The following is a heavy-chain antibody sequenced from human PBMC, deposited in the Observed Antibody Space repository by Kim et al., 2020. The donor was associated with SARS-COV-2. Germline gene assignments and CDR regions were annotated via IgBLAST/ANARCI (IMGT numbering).Heavy chain of an antibody. Sequence: PSRKRRVTISVDTSKNQFSLKLSSVTAADTAVYYCARQRSYDSSGYYVDYWGQGTLVTVSS. V-gene: IGHV4-39*01. J-gene: IGHJ4*02. D-gene: IGHD3-22*01. CDR3: ARQRSYDSSGYYVDY.